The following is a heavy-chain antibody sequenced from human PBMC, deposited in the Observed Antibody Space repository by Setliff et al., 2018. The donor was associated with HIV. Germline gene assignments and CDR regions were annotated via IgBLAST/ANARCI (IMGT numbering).Heavy chain of an antibody. V-gene: IGHV1-2*06. J-gene: IGHJ5*02. CDR1: GYTFTDFY. Sequence: ASVKVSCKASGYTFTDFYIHWVRQAPEQGLEWIGRINPKSGVADYLKKFQGRVTMTTDTSTNTAHMELIRPRFDDTAVYYCARAHFLVAMTRNWFDPWGQGTLVTVSS. D-gene: IGHD5-12*01. CDR2: INPKSGVA. CDR3: ARAHFLVAMTRNWFDP.